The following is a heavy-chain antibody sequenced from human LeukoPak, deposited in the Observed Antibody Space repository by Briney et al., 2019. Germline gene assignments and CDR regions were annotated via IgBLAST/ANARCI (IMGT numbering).Heavy chain of an antibody. CDR2: IIPILGIA. Sequence: SVKVSCKASGGTFSSYAISWVRQAPGQGLEWVGRIIPILGIANYAQKFQGRVTITADKSTSTAYMELSSLRSEDTAVYYCARGYCSSTSCYQIDYWGQGTLVTVSS. J-gene: IGHJ4*02. D-gene: IGHD2-2*01. V-gene: IGHV1-69*04. CDR1: GGTFSSYA. CDR3: ARGYCSSTSCYQIDY.